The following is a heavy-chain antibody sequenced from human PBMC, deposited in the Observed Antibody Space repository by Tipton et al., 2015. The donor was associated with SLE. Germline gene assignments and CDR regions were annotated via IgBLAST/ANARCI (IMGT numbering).Heavy chain of an antibody. CDR3: ARVGVYVSSGWERARGHFDY. Sequence: GSLRLSCTVSGGSINSYYWSWLRQSPGKGLEWIGYVYPSGTTNYNPSLKSRVTISVDMSMNHFSLKLRSLTAADTAVYYCARVGVYVSSGWERARGHFDYWGQGSLITVSS. D-gene: IGHD6-19*01. J-gene: IGHJ4*02. CDR2: VYPSGTT. V-gene: IGHV4-59*12. CDR1: GGSINSYY.